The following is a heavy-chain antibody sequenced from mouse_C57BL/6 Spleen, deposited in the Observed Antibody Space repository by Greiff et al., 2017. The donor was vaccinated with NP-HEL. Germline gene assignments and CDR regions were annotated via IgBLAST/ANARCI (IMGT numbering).Heavy chain of an antibody. Sequence: VQLQQSGPELVKPGASVKMSCKASGYTFTDYNMHWVKQSHGKSLEWIGYINPKNGGTSYNQKFKGKATLTVNKSSSTAYMELRSLTSEDAAVYYCARDGSSAFFDYWGQGTTLTVSS. D-gene: IGHD1-1*01. J-gene: IGHJ2*01. CDR3: ARDGSSAFFDY. V-gene: IGHV1-22*01. CDR1: GYTFTDYN. CDR2: INPKNGGT.